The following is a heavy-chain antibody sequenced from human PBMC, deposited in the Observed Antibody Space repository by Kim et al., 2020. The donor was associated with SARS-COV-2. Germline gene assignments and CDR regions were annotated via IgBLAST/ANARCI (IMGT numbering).Heavy chain of an antibody. CDR3: ARELYYDSSGYLDFWFDY. CDR1: GGSISSYY. V-gene: IGHV4-59*01. CDR2: IYYSGST. J-gene: IGHJ4*01. D-gene: IGHD3-22*01. Sequence: SETLSLTCTVSGGSISSYYWSWIRQPPGKGLEWIGYIYYSGSTNYNPSLKSRVTISVDTSKNQFSLKLSSVTAADTAAYYCARELYYDSSGYLDFWFDY.